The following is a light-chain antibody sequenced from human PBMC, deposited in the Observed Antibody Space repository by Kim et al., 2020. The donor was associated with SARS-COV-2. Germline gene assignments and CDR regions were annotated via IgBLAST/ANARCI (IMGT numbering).Light chain of an antibody. CDR1: SLRSYY. V-gene: IGLV3-19*01. CDR2: GKN. J-gene: IGLJ2*01. Sequence: SSELTQDPAVSVALGQTVRITCQGDSLRSYYASWYQQKPGQAPVLVIYGKNNRPSGIPDRFSGSSSGNTASLTITGAQAEDEADYYCNSRDSSGNHLVFGGVAQLTDL. CDR3: NSRDSSGNHLV.